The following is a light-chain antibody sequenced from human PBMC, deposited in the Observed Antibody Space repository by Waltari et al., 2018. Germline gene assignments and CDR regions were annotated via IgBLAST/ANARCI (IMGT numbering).Light chain of an antibody. CDR1: SSNIGNNL. CDR2: RSN. J-gene: IGLJ3*02. V-gene: IGLV1-47*01. CDR3: AAWDDSLSGWV. Sequence: QSVLTQPPSASGTPGQRVTISCSGRSSNIGNNLVYWDQQFPGTAPKVLIYRSNQRPSGVPDRFSGSKSGTSASLAISGLRSEDEADYYCAAWDDSLSGWVFGGGTKVTVL.